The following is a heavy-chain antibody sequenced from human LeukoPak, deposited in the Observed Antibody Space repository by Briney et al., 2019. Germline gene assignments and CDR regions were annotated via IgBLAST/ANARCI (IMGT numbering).Heavy chain of an antibody. D-gene: IGHD4-23*01. V-gene: IGHV4-59*12. CDR1: GGSISSYY. J-gene: IGHJ4*02. CDR3: ARYTVENDY. Sequence: SETLSLTCTVSGGSISSYYWSWIRQPPGKGLEWIGYIYYSGSTNYNPSLKSRVTISVDTSKNQFSLKLSSVTAADTAVYYCARYTVENDYWGQGTLVTVSS. CDR2: IYYSGST.